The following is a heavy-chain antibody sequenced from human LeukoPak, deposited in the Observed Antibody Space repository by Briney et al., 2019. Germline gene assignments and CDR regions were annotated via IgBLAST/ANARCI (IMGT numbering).Heavy chain of an antibody. CDR2: IYTSGST. D-gene: IGHD3-3*01. V-gene: IGHV4-4*07. J-gene: IGHJ3*02. CDR3: ARDVGGYDFWSDAFDI. CDR1: GGSISSYY. Sequence: SETLSLTCTVSGGSISSYYWSWIRQPPGKGLEWIGRIYTSGSTNYNPSLKSRVTMSVDTSKNQFSLKLSSVTAADTAVYYCARDVGGYDFWSDAFDIWGQGTMVTVSS.